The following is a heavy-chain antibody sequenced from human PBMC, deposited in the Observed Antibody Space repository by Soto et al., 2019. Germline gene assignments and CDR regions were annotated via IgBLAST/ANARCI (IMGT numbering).Heavy chain of an antibody. CDR2: INHSGST. Sequence: QVQLQQWGAGLLKPSETLSLTCAVYGGSFSGYYWSWIGQPPGKGLEWIGEINHSGSTNYNPSLKSRVTISVDTSKNQFSLKLSSVTAADTAVYYCARRSKHYYGSGSYLDSFDYWGQGTLVTVSS. CDR1: GGSFSGYY. V-gene: IGHV4-34*01. J-gene: IGHJ4*02. D-gene: IGHD3-10*01. CDR3: ARRSKHYYGSGSYLDSFDY.